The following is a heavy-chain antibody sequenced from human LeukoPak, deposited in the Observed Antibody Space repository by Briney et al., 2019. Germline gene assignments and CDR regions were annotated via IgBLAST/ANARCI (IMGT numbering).Heavy chain of an antibody. Sequence: ASVKVSRKASGYTFTSYGISWVRQAPGQGLEWMGWISAYNGNTNYAQKLQGRVTMTTDTSTSTAYMELRSLRSDDTAVYYCARETYYYDSSGYYPLGYWGQGTLVTVSS. CDR2: ISAYNGNT. J-gene: IGHJ4*02. CDR3: ARETYYYDSSGYYPLGY. D-gene: IGHD3-22*01. CDR1: GYTFTSYG. V-gene: IGHV1-18*01.